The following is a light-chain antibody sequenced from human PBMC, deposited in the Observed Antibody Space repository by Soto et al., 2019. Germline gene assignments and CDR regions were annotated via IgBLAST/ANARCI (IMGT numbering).Light chain of an antibody. J-gene: IGLJ1*01. V-gene: IGLV2-14*01. CDR3: SSFTSSTTRV. CDR1: SSDVGGYDY. Sequence: QSALTQPASVSGSPGQSITISCTGSSSDVGGYDYVSWYQQYPGKAPKLMIYDVSNRPSGVSNHFSGSKSGNTAPLTISGLQADDEADYYCSSFTSSTTRVFGTGTKVTVL. CDR2: DVS.